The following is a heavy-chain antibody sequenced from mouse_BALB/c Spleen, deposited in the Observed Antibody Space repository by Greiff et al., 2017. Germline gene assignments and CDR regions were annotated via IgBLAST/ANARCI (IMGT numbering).Heavy chain of an antibody. CDR1: SYTFTDYA. J-gene: IGHJ3*01. CDR3: ALLWYMGFAY. D-gene: IGHD1-1*02. V-gene: IGHV1-67*01. CDR2: ISTYYGNT. Sequence: QVQLKQSGPELVRPGVSVKISCKGSSYTFTDYAMHWVKQSHAKSLEWIGVISTYYGNTNYNQKFKGKATMTVDKSSSTAYMELARLTSEDSAVYYCALLWYMGFAYWGQGTLVTVSA.